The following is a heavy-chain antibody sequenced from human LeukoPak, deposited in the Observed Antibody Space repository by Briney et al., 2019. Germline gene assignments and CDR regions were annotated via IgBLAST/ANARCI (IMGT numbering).Heavy chain of an antibody. V-gene: IGHV1-18*01. CDR3: ARDGPHYDFWSGYPGAFDI. CDR1: GYTFTSYG. D-gene: IGHD3-3*01. Sequence: ASVKVSCKASGYTFTSYGISWVRQAPGQGLEWMGWISAYNGNTNYAQKLQGRVTMTTDTSTSTAYTELRSLRSDDTAVYYCARDGPHYDFWSGYPGAFDIWGQGTMVTVSS. J-gene: IGHJ3*02. CDR2: ISAYNGNT.